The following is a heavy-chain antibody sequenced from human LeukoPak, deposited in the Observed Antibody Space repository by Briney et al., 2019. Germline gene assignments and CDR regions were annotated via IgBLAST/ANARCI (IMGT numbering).Heavy chain of an antibody. CDR3: ATTVTTSDIDAFDI. V-gene: IGHV3-33*01. J-gene: IGHJ3*02. CDR2: IWYDGSNK. D-gene: IGHD4-17*01. CDR1: GFTFSSYG. Sequence: PGGSLRLSCAASGFTFSSYGMHWVRQAPGKGLEWVAVIWYDGSNKYYADSVKGRFTISRDNSKNTLYLQMNSLRAEDTAVYYCATTVTTSDIDAFDIWGQGTMVTVSS.